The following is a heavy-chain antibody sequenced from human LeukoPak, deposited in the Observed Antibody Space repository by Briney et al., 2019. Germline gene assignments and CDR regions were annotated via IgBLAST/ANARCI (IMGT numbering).Heavy chain of an antibody. V-gene: IGHV3-23*01. D-gene: IGHD2-15*01. J-gene: IGHJ4*02. CDR3: AQTKLGYCSSGSCYSRHYRLDY. CDR1: GFTFSSYA. CDR2: ISGSGGST. Sequence: PGGSLRLSCAASGFTFSSYAMSWVRQAPGKGLEWVSAISGSGGSTFYTDSVKGRFTISRDNSKNTLSLQMNSLRAEDTAVYYCAQTKLGYCSSGSCYSRHYRLDYWGQGTLVTVSS.